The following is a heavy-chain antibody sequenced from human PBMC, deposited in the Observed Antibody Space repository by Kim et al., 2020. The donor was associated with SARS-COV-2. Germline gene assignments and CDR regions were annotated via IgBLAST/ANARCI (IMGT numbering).Heavy chain of an antibody. Sequence: SVKVSCKASGFTFTSSAVQWVRQARGQRLEWIGWIVVGSGNTNYAQKFQERVTITRDMSTSTAYVELSSLRSEDTAVYYCAADRPWDYYGSGSYPDMIHYYDGMNVWGQGSTVTVSS. V-gene: IGHV1-58*01. CDR2: IVVGSGNT. D-gene: IGHD3-10*01. J-gene: IGHJ6*02. CDR3: AADRPWDYYGSGSYPDMIHYYDGMNV. CDR1: GFTFTSSA.